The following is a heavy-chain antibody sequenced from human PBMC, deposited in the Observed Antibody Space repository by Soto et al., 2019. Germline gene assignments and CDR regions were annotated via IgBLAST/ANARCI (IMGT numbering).Heavy chain of an antibody. CDR1: GFTFSSYG. CDR3: ARDYYDSSGYRYFDY. D-gene: IGHD3-22*01. V-gene: IGHV3-33*01. CDR2: IWYDGSNK. J-gene: IGHJ4*02. Sequence: PGGSLRLSCAASGFTFSSYGMHWVRQAPGKGLEWVAVIWYDGSNKYYADSVKGRFTISRDNSKNTLYLQMNSLRAEDTAVYYCARDYYDSSGYRYFDYWGQGTLVTVSS.